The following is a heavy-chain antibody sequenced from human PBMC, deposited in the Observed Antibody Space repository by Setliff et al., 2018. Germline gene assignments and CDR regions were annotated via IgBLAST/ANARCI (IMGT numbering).Heavy chain of an antibody. D-gene: IGHD6-19*01. J-gene: IGHJ6*03. CDR3: AREQWLDPPGYYYMDV. CDR1: GGSMSGYF. CDR2: IHPSGAT. V-gene: IGHV4-4*07. Sequence: SETLSLTCTVSGGSMSGYFWTWIRQPAGKGLEWIGRIHPSGATNYNPSLMSRLTMSIDTSKNQFSLKLNSVTAADMAVYYCAREQWLDPPGYYYMDVWAKGTTVTVS.